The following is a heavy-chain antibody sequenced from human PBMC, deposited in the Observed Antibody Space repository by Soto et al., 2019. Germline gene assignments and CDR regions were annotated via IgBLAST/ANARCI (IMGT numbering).Heavy chain of an antibody. CDR1: GFTFSSYA. Sequence: GGSLRLSCAASGFTFSSYAMSWVRQAPGKGLEWVSAISGSGGSTYYADSVKGRFTISRDNSKNTLYLQMNSLRAEDTAVYYCARDPPPYYYDSSGSFVSGAFDIWGQGTMVTVSS. CDR3: ARDPPPYYYDSSGSFVSGAFDI. J-gene: IGHJ3*02. CDR2: ISGSGGST. D-gene: IGHD3-22*01. V-gene: IGHV3-23*01.